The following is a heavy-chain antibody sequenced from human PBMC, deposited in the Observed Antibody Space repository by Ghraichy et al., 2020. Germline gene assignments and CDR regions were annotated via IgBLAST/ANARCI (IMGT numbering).Heavy chain of an antibody. J-gene: IGHJ4*02. D-gene: IGHD5-12*01. CDR2: IYYSGST. CDR3: ARQVGRNSGYGFDY. CDR1: GGSISSYY. V-gene: IGHV4-59*08. Sequence: SETLSLTCTVSGGSISSYYWSWIRQPPGKGLEWIGYIYYSGSTNYNPSLKSRVTISVDTSKNQFSLKLSSVTAADTAVYYCARQVGRNSGYGFDYWGQGTLVTVSS.